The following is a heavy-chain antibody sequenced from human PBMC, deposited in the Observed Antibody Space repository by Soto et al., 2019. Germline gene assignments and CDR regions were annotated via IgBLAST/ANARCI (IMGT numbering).Heavy chain of an antibody. Sequence: QVQLQESGPGLVKPSQTLSLTCTVSGDSVSSSSYYWSWIRQHPRKVLELIGYIHHSGTSYYNPSLKGRITVSVDTSNNQFSLRLSSVTAAVAAVYYCASGLGYKAWGQGTLVTVSS. CDR1: GDSVSSSSYY. CDR2: IHHSGTS. J-gene: IGHJ5*02. V-gene: IGHV4-31*03. CDR3: ASGLGYKA. D-gene: IGHD5-12*01.